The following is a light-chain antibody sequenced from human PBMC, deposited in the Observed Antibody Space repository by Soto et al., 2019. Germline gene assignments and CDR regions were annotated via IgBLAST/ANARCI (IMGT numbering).Light chain of an antibody. V-gene: IGKV3-20*01. J-gene: IGKJ1*01. CDR2: DTS. Sequence: DIVLTQSPATLSLSPGERATLSCRASQSVSTSNLAWYQQKPGQAPRLLIYDTSTRATGIPARFSGSGSGTDFTLTISRLEPEDFAVYYCQQYGSSRSWTFGQGTKVDIK. CDR3: QQYGSSRSWT. CDR1: QSVSTSN.